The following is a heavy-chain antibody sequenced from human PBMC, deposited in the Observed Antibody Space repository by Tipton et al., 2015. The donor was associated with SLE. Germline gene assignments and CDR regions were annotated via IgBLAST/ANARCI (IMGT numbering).Heavy chain of an antibody. D-gene: IGHD6-6*01. CDR2: INHSGST. V-gene: IGHV4-34*01. CDR1: GGSFSGYY. J-gene: IGHJ3*01. CDR3: ARGIVAAFFY. Sequence: TLSLTCAVYGGSFSGYYWSWIRQPPGKGLEWIGEINHSGSTNYNPSLKSRVTISVDTSKKQFSLKLRSVTAADTAVYYCARGIVAAFFYWGPGTMVTVSS.